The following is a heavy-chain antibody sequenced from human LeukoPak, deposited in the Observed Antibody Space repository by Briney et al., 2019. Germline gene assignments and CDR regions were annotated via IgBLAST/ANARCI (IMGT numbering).Heavy chain of an antibody. CDR1: GFTFGDYA. Sequence: GGSLRLSCTASGFTFGDYAMSWVRQAPGKGLEWVSAISGSGVSTYYADSVKGRFTISRDNSKNTLYLQMNSLRAEDTAVYYCARSQLIVGATFDYWGQGTLVTVSS. J-gene: IGHJ4*02. CDR2: ISGSGVST. CDR3: ARSQLIVGATFDY. V-gene: IGHV3-23*01. D-gene: IGHD1-26*01.